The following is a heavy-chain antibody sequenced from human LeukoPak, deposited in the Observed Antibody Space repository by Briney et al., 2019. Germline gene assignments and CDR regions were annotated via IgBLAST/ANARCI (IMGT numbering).Heavy chain of an antibody. CDR3: ARGPESDSSGYYGTNNFDY. Sequence: SETLSLTCAVYGGSFRGYYWSWIRQPPGKGLEWIGEIKHSGSTNYNPSLKSRVTISVDTSKNQFSLRLSSVTAADTAVYYCARGPESDSSGYYGTNNFDYWGQGTLVTVSS. CDR2: IKHSGST. V-gene: IGHV4-34*01. J-gene: IGHJ4*02. CDR1: GGSFRGYY. D-gene: IGHD3-22*01.